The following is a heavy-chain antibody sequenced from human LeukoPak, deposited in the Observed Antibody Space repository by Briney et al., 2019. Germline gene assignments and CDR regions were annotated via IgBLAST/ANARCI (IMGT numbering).Heavy chain of an antibody. J-gene: IGHJ4*02. D-gene: IGHD1-26*01. CDR1: GFTFSSDW. V-gene: IGHV3-74*01. Sequence: GSLRLSCAASGFTFSSDWMNWVRQAPGKGLVWVSRISSDGSSTSYADSVRGRFTISRDNAKNTLYLQMNSLRAEDTAVYYCGRALYRGFDYWGQGTLVTVSS. CDR2: ISSDGSST. CDR3: GRALYRGFDY.